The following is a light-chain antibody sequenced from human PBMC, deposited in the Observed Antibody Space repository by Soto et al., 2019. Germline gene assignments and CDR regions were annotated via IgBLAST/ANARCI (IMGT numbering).Light chain of an antibody. CDR1: SSDVGDHNY. CDR3: SSYTTSSTVI. Sequence: QSALTQPASVSGSPGQSITISCTGTSSDVGDHNYVSWYQQQPGKAPKLMIYAVSPRPSGVSNRFSGSKSGNTASLTISGLQAEDEADYYCSSYTTSSTVIFGGGTKITVL. V-gene: IGLV2-14*03. J-gene: IGLJ2*01. CDR2: AVS.